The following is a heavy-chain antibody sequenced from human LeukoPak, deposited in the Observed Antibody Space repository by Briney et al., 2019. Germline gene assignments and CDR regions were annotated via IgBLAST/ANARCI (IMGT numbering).Heavy chain of an antibody. J-gene: IGHJ4*02. D-gene: IGHD2-8*02. CDR3: AKDGSWSCTD. Sequence: GGSLRLSCAASGFTFSSYAMRWVRQGPGKGLEWVAYIAHHGSNKYYADSVKGRFTISRDNSKRTLYLQMNNLRADDTAVYYCAKDGSWSCTDWGQGALVTVSS. CDR2: IAHHGSNK. V-gene: IGHV3-30*02. CDR1: GFTFSSYA.